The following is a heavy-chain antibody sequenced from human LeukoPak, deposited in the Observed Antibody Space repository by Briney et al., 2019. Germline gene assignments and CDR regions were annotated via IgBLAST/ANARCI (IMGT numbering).Heavy chain of an antibody. CDR1: GFTFSSYA. V-gene: IGHV3-23*01. D-gene: IGHD6-19*01. J-gene: IGHJ5*02. CDR3: AKDLMAYSSGNNWFDP. Sequence: GGSLRLSCAASGFTFSSYAMSWVRQAPGKGLEWVSAISGSGGSTYYADSVKDRFTISRDNSKNTLYLQMNSLRAEDTAVYYCAKDLMAYSSGNNWFDPWGQGTLVTVSS. CDR2: ISGSGGST.